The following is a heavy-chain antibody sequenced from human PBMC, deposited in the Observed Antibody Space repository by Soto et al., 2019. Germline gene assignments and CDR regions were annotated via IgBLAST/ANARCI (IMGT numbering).Heavy chain of an antibody. CDR1: GGSVSSGSYY. J-gene: IGHJ4*02. D-gene: IGHD2-2*01. CDR3: ARLEVGLDY. CDR2: IYYTGGT. Sequence: QVQLQESGPGLVKPSETLSLTCSVSGGSVSSGSYYWSWIRQSPEKGLEWIGYIYYTGGTKYNPSLTSRVTISADPSRNQFSLKLTSVTAADTAVYYCARLEVGLDYWGQGVLVTVSS. V-gene: IGHV4-61*01.